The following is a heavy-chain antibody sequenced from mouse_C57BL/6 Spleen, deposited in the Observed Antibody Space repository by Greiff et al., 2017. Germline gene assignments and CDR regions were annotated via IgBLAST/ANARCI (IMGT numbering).Heavy chain of an antibody. CDR1: GFSLSTSGMG. Sequence: QVTLKESGPGILQSSQTLSLTCSFSGFSLSTSGMGVSWLRQPSGKGLEWLAHIYWDDDKRYNPSLKSRLTISKDTSRNQVFLKSTSVDTANTATYYCARRDLRGARDYWGQGTSVTVSS. D-gene: IGHD2-12*01. CDR3: ARRDLRGARDY. CDR2: IYWDDDK. J-gene: IGHJ4*01. V-gene: IGHV8-12*01.